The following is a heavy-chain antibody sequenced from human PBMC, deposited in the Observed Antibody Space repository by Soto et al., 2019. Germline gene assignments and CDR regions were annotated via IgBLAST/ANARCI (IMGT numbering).Heavy chain of an antibody. Sequence: ASVKVSCKASGYTFTGYYMHWVRQAPGQGLEWMGWINPNSGGTNYAQKFQGRVTMTRDTSISTAYMELSRLRSDDTAVYYCATIPSTLTTGLRRYCWGQGTLVTVSS. D-gene: IGHD3-9*01. J-gene: IGHJ4*02. CDR1: GYTFTGYY. V-gene: IGHV1-2*02. CDR3: ATIPSTLTTGLRRYC. CDR2: INPNSGGT.